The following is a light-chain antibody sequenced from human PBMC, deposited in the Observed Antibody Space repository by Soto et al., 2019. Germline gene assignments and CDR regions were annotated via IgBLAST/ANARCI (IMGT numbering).Light chain of an antibody. J-gene: IGKJ1*01. Sequence: DIPMTQSPSSLSASVGDRVTITCRASQSISSYLNWYQQKPGKAPKLLIYTASSLQSGVPSRFSGSGSWTDFTLTISSLQPEDFATYYCQPSYSTPRTFGQGTKVEIK. V-gene: IGKV1-39*01. CDR2: TAS. CDR3: QPSYSTPRT. CDR1: QSISSY.